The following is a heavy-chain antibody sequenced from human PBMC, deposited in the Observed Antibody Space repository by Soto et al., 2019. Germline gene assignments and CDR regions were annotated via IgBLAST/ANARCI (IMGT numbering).Heavy chain of an antibody. CDR3: ASMIGDPVLSFDS. CDR2: IFYSGST. V-gene: IGHV4-59*01. D-gene: IGHD3-10*02. J-gene: IGHJ5*01. Sequence: QVQLQESGPGLVKPSETLSLTCTVSGGSISSYYWSWIRQPPGKGLEWIGFIFYSGSTSYNPSLKRRVTISIDTYEYQFSLKLNAVTAADTAVYYCASMIGDPVLSFDSWGQGTLVAVSS. CDR1: GGSISSYY.